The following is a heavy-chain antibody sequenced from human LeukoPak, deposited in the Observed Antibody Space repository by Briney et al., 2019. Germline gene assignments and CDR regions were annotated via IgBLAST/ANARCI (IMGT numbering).Heavy chain of an antibody. CDR1: GGTFISYA. CDR3: ARDVIGGDQYYYYMDV. J-gene: IGHJ6*03. D-gene: IGHD4-17*01. Sequence: SVKVSCKASGGTFISYAISWVRQAPGQGLEWMGRIIPIFGTANYAQKFQGRVTITTDESTSTAYMELSSLRSEDTAVYYCARDVIGGDQYYYYMDVWGKGTTVTVSS. V-gene: IGHV1-69*05. CDR2: IIPIFGTA.